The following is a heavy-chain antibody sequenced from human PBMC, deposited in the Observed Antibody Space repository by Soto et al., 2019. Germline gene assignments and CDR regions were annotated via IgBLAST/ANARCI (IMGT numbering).Heavy chain of an antibody. J-gene: IGHJ6*02. Sequence: ASVKVSCKASGYTFTGYYIHWVRQAPGQGLEWMGWFNPSSGGTKFAQKFQGRVTMTSDASISTAYMELSSLRAEDTAVYYCARDAFEIWTYYYDSSGSYYGMDVWGQGTTVTVSS. CDR1: GYTFTGYY. V-gene: IGHV1-2*02. CDR2: FNPSSGGT. D-gene: IGHD3-22*01. CDR3: ARDAFEIWTYYYDSSGSYYGMDV.